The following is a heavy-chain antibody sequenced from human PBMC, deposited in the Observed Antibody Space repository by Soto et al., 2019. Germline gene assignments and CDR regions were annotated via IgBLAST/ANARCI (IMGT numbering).Heavy chain of an antibody. V-gene: IGHV3-74*01. CDR2: INTDGSST. CDR3: ATEGDSGAHWRTFDI. D-gene: IGHD4-17*01. J-gene: IGHJ3*02. Sequence: QPGGSLRLSCAASGFTFSSSWLHWVRQPPGKGLVWVSRINTDGSSTNYADSVKGRFTISRDNPKNTLYLQMNSLRAEDTAVYYCATEGDSGAHWRTFDIWGQGTMVTVSS. CDR1: GFTFSSSW.